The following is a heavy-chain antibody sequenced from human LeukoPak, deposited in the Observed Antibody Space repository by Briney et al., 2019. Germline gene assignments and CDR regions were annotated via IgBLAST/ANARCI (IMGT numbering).Heavy chain of an antibody. Sequence: SETLSLTCAVYGGSFSGYYWSWIRQPPGKGLEWIGEINHSGSTNYNPSLKSRVTISVDTSKNRFSLKLSSVTAADTAVYYCARGKVTRRYNWFDPWGQGTLVTVSS. V-gene: IGHV4-34*01. D-gene: IGHD4-23*01. J-gene: IGHJ5*02. CDR2: INHSGST. CDR1: GGSFSGYY. CDR3: ARGKVTRRYNWFDP.